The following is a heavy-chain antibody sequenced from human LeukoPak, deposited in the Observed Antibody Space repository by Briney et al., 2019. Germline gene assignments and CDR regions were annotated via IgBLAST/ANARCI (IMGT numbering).Heavy chain of an antibody. V-gene: IGHV3-30-3*01. D-gene: IGHD3-22*01. J-gene: IGHJ3*02. CDR2: ISYDGSNK. Sequence: GGSLRLSCAASGFTVSSNYMSWVRQAPGKGLEWVAVISYDGSNKYYADSVKGRFTISRDNSKNTLYLQMNSLRAEDTAVYYCARDLVGIVNNAFDIWGQGTMVTVSS. CDR1: GFTVSSNY. CDR3: ARDLVGIVNNAFDI.